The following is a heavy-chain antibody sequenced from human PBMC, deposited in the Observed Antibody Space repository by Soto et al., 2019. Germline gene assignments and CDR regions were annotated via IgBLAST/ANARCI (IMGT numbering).Heavy chain of an antibody. D-gene: IGHD5-12*01. J-gene: IGHJ4*02. Sequence: GGSLRLSCAASGFTFSSYAMHWVRQAPGKGLEWVGFIWYDGSNTFYAESVKGRLTISRDNSKNTVYLQINALRAEDTAVYYCASDFSMVIVAPGYWGQGTLVTVSS. CDR1: GFTFSSYA. CDR3: ASDFSMVIVAPGY. V-gene: IGHV3-33*01. CDR2: IWYDGSNT.